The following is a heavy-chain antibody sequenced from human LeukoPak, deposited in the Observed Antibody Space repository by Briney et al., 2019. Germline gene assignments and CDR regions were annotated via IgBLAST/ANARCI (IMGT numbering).Heavy chain of an antibody. J-gene: IGHJ4*02. CDR1: GFTFSSYS. D-gene: IGHD6-19*01. CDR3: ARGSRSGWYDY. Sequence: NPGGSVRLSCAASGFTFSSYSMNWVRQAPGKWLEWVSSISSSSSYIYYADSVKGRFTISRDNAKNSLYLQMTALRAEDTAVYYCARGSRSGWYDYWGQGTLVTVSS. V-gene: IGHV3-21*01. CDR2: ISSSSSYI.